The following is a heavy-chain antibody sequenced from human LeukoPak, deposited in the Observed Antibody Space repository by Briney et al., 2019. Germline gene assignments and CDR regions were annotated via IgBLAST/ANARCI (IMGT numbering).Heavy chain of an antibody. V-gene: IGHV4-4*09. CDR1: GSSISSYY. CDR3: ARAGFKGGWFDP. CDR2: IYTSGST. J-gene: IGHJ5*02. Sequence: NPSETLSLTCTVSGSSISSYYWSWIRQPPGKGLEWIGYIYTSGSTNYNPSLKSRVTISVDTSKNQFSLKLSSVTAADTAVYYCARAGFKGGWFDPWGRGTL. D-gene: IGHD1-14*01.